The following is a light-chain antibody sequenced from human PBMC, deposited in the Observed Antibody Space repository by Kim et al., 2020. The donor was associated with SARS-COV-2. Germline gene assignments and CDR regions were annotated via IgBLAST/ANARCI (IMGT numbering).Light chain of an antibody. CDR2: TAS. J-gene: IGKJ2*01. V-gene: IGKV1-5*03. CDR1: QSNSMS. CDR3: QQYDNY. Sequence: STLSASVRDSVIIASRASQSNSMSLAWYQQTPRKPPKLLISTASSLQRGVPSRFSGSGSGTAFTLTISSLQPVDFGTYYCQQYDNYFGQGTKLEI.